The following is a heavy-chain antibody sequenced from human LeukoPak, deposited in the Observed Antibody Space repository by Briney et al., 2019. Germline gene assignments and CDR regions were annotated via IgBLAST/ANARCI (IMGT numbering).Heavy chain of an antibody. CDR2: IRYDGSNK. J-gene: IGHJ5*02. Sequence: GGSLRLSCAASGYTFSSYGMHWVRQAPGKGLEWVAFIRYDGSNKYYADSVKGRFTISRDNSKNIVDLQMNSLRAEDTAVYYCARDLRLPQLANNWFDPWGQGTLVTVSS. D-gene: IGHD6-13*01. V-gene: IGHV3-30*02. CDR1: GYTFSSYG. CDR3: ARDLRLPQLANNWFDP.